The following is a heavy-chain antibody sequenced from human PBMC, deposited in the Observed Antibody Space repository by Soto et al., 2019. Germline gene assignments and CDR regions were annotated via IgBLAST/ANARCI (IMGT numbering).Heavy chain of an antibody. CDR3: ARDDIAAGAFDI. CDR2: IWYDGSNK. V-gene: IGHV3-33*01. J-gene: IGHJ3*02. Sequence: PGGSLRLSCAASGFTFSTYGMHWVRQAPGTGLEWVAVIWYDGSNKYYADSVKGRFTISRDNSKNTLYLQMNSLRAEDTAVYYCARDDIAAGAFDIWGQGTMVTVSS. D-gene: IGHD6-13*01. CDR1: GFTFSTYG.